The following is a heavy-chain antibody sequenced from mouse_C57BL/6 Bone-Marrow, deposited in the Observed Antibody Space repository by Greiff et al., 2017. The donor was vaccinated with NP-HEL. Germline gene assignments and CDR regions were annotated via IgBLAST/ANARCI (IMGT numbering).Heavy chain of an antibody. CDR2: IYPSDSET. Sequence: VQLQQPGAELVRPGSSVKLSCKASGYTFTSYWMDWVKQRPGQGLEWIGNIYPSDSETHYNQKFKDKATLTVDKSSSTAYMQLSSLTSEDSAVYYCARITTVVATKDNWGQGTTLTVSS. CDR1: GYTFTSYW. CDR3: ARITTVVATKDN. D-gene: IGHD1-1*01. J-gene: IGHJ2*01. V-gene: IGHV1-61*01.